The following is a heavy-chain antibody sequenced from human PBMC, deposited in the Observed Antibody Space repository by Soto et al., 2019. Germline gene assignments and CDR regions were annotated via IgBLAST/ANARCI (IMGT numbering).Heavy chain of an antibody. V-gene: IGHV1-2*02. CDR1: GYTFTGYY. CDR3: ARSRRSSSWTMFDY. J-gene: IGHJ4*02. Sequence: RASVKVSCKASGYTFTGYYMHWVRQAPGQGLEWMGWINPNSGGTNYAQKFQGRVTMTRDTSISTAYMELSRLRSDDTAVYYCARSRRSSSWTMFDYWGQGTLVTVSS. CDR2: INPNSGGT. D-gene: IGHD6-13*01.